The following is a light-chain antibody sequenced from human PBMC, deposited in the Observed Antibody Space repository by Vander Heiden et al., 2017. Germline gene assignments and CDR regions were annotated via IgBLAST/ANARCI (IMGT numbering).Light chain of an antibody. CDR3: QQSDSTPYT. CDR2: AAS. V-gene: IGKV1-39*01. Sequence: DIQMTQSPSSLSASVGDRVTITCRASQTISSYLNWYQQKPGKAPKLLIYAASSLQSGVPSRFSGSGSGTDFTLTISSLQPEDFATYYCQQSDSTPYTFVQGTKLEIK. J-gene: IGKJ2*01. CDR1: QTISSY.